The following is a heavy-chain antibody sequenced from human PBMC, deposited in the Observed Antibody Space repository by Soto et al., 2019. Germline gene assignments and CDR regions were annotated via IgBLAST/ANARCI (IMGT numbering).Heavy chain of an antibody. CDR2: IYYSGST. Sequence: PLETLSLTCTVSGGSISSYYWSWIRQPPGKGLEWIGYIYYSGSTNYNPSLKSRVTISVDTSKNQFSLKLSSVTAADTAVYYCARHTRDYYDILTGLTYYYYYMDVWGKGTTVTVS. J-gene: IGHJ6*03. V-gene: IGHV4-59*08. CDR3: ARHTRDYYDILTGLTYYYYYMDV. CDR1: GGSISSYY. D-gene: IGHD3-9*01.